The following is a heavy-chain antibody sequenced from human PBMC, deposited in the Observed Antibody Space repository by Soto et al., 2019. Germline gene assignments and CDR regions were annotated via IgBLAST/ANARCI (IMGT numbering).Heavy chain of an antibody. CDR3: ASAVAGTGEFDY. CDR2: IYYSGST. CDR1: GGSISSYY. V-gene: IGHV4-59*01. D-gene: IGHD6-19*01. Sequence: SETLSLTCTVSGGSISSYYWSWIRQPPGKGLEWIGYIYYSGSTNYNPSLKSRVTISVDTSKNQFSLKLSSVTAADSAVYYCASAVAGTGEFDYWGQGTLVTVSS. J-gene: IGHJ4*02.